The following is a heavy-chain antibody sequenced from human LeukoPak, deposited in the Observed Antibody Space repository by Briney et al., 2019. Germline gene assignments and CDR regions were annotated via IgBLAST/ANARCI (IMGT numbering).Heavy chain of an antibody. CDR3: AGSYSNYPSYAFDI. J-gene: IGHJ3*02. D-gene: IGHD4-11*01. CDR2: ISSSSSYI. CDR1: GFTFSSHS. V-gene: IGHV3-21*01. Sequence: GGSLRLSCAASGFTFSSHSMNWVRQAPGKGLEWVSSISSSSSYIYYADSVKGRFTISRDNAKNSLYLQMNSLRAEDTAVYYCAGSYSNYPSYAFDIRGQGTMVTVSS.